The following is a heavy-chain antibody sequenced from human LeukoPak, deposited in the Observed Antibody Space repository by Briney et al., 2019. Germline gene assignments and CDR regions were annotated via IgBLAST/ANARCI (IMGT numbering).Heavy chain of an antibody. CDR3: ASDYGSGSYYPTLLDY. V-gene: IGHV3-66*01. D-gene: IGHD3-10*01. Sequence: GGSLRLSCAASGFTVSSNYMSWVRQAPGKGLEWVSVIYSGGSTYYADSVKGRFTISRDNSKNTLYLQMNSLRAEDTAVYYCASDYGSGSYYPTLLDYWGQGTLVTVSS. CDR1: GFTVSSNY. J-gene: IGHJ4*02. CDR2: IYSGGST.